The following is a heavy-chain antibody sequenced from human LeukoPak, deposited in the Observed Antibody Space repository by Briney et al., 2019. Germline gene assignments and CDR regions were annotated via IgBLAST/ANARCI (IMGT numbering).Heavy chain of an antibody. CDR2: IDSDGSST. J-gene: IGHJ4*02. D-gene: IGHD1-26*01. Sequence: GGPLRLSCAASGFTFSSYWMYWVRQAPGKGLVWVSRIDSDGSSTRYADSVKGRFTISRDNAKNTVYLQMNSLRAEDTAMYYCAGVGATTPFDYWGQGILVTVSS. V-gene: IGHV3-74*01. CDR1: GFTFSSYW. CDR3: AGVGATTPFDY.